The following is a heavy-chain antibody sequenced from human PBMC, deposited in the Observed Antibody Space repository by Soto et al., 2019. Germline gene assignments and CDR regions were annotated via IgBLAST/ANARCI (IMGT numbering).Heavy chain of an antibody. Sequence: EVQVVESGGGLVQPGGSLRLSCAASGFTFSSNSMNWVRQAPGKGLEWISYISSSSSTIYADSVKGRFTISTDNAKNSLYLQMNSLRDEETAVYYCARVIWSGHLTSDLWGQGPLVTVSS. D-gene: IGHD3-3*01. V-gene: IGHV3-48*02. J-gene: IGHJ5*02. CDR3: ARVIWSGHLTSDL. CDR1: GFTFSSNS. CDR2: ISSSSSTI.